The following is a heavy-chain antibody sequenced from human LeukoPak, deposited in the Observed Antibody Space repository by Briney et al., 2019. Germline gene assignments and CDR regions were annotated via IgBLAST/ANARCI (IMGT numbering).Heavy chain of an antibody. Sequence: QPGGSLRLSCVASGATSRNSWMHWVRQAPGKGLVWVSRITIDGSSTTYADSVKGRFTISRDSAKNTLYLQMNSLRAEDTAVYYCTRDRFYAMDAWGQGTTVTVSS. CDR1: GATSRNSW. V-gene: IGHV3-74*03. J-gene: IGHJ6*02. CDR3: TRDRFYAMDA. CDR2: ITIDGSST.